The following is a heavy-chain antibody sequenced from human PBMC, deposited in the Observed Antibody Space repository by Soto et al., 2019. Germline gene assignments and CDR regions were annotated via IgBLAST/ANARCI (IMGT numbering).Heavy chain of an antibody. J-gene: IGHJ4*02. CDR1: GVTFSNYA. V-gene: IGHV3-23*01. CDR3: AKQRAGFGSGSDTYYFDS. CDR2: SSGSGGTT. D-gene: IGHD3-10*01. Sequence: EVQLLESGGRLVQPGGSLRLSCVASGVTFSNYAMRWVRQAPGKGLEWVSASSGSGGTTFYADSVKGRFAISRDNSNNTLHLQMSSLRAEDTALYFCAKQRAGFGSGSDTYYFDSWGQGTLVTVSS.